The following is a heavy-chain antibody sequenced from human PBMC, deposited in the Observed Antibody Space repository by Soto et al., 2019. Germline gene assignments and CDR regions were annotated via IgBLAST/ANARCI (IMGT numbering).Heavy chain of an antibody. Sequence: QVQLVESGGGVVQPGRSLRLSCAASGFTFSSHGMHWVRQAPGKGLEWVAVISYDGSNKYYADSVKGRFTISRDNSKNTLYLQMNSLRAEDTAVYYCAKDGGGADFRYWGQGTLVTVSS. CDR3: AKDGGGADFRY. CDR2: ISYDGSNK. D-gene: IGHD3-16*01. CDR1: GFTFSSHG. J-gene: IGHJ4*02. V-gene: IGHV3-30*18.